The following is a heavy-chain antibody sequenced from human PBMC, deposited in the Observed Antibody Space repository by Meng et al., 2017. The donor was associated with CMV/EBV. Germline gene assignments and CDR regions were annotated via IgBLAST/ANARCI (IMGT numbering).Heavy chain of an antibody. Sequence: SVKVSCKASGGTFSSYTISWVRQAPGQGLEWMGRIIPILGIANYAQKFQGRVTITADKSTSTAYMELSSLRSEDTAVYYCARFARSTSHYWYFDLWGRGTLITVSS. CDR2: IIPILGIA. V-gene: IGHV1-69*02. J-gene: IGHJ2*01. CDR1: GGTFSSYT. CDR3: ARFARSTSHYWYFDL. D-gene: IGHD2-2*01.